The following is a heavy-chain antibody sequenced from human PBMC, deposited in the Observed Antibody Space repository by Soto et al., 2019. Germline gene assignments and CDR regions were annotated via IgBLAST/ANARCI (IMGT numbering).Heavy chain of an antibody. J-gene: IGHJ3*02. CDR3: ARWISGRVGATPDAFDI. V-gene: IGHV1-69*02. CDR2: IIPILGMA. Sequence: QVQLVQSGAEVKKPGSSVKVSCKASGGTFNSYTITWVRQAPGQGPEWMGRIIPILGMASYAKKFQGRVTMTADKSTRKAYMELSSLISEDTDVYYCARWISGRVGATPDAFDIWGQGTMVTVSS. CDR1: GGTFNSYT. D-gene: IGHD1-26*01.